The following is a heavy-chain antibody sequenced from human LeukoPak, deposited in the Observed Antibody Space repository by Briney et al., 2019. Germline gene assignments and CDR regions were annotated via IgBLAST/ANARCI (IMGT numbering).Heavy chain of an antibody. J-gene: IGHJ4*02. V-gene: IGHV1-46*01. CDR3: ARDWGYNWNDGYFDY. CDR1: GYTFTSYY. Sequence: ASVKVSCKASGYTFTSYYMHWVRQAPGQGLEWMGIINPSGGSTSYAQKFQGRVTMTRDTSTSTVYMELSSLRSDDTAVYYCARDWGYNWNDGYFDYWGQGTLVTVSS. CDR2: INPSGGST. D-gene: IGHD1-1*01.